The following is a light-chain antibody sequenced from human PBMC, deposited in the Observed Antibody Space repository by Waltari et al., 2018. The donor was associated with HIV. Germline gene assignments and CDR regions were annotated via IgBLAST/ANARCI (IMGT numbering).Light chain of an antibody. J-gene: IGLJ2*01. V-gene: IGLV3-25*03. Sequence: SYDLPQPPSFSLSPGQPARIPSSPVALANQLPNWYQQKPGQAPVVVIYKDTQRPSGIPERFSGSSSGTIVTLTISGVQAEDEAVYYCQSADNTGTSVVFGGGTKLTVL. CDR1: ALANQL. CDR3: QSADNTGTSVV. CDR2: KDT.